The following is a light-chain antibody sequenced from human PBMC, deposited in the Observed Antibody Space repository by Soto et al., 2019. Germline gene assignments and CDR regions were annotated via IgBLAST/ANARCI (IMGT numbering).Light chain of an antibody. CDR1: QSLLFRNGNTH. Sequence: EIEMTQSPLSLPVTPGEPASISCRSSQSLLFRNGNTHLDWYLQKTGQSPQLLMYLGTNRASWVPDRFSGSGTGTDFTLKISRVEAEDVGGYYCMQTLLSPHTFGQGTKLEI. J-gene: IGKJ2*01. CDR2: LGT. CDR3: MQTLLSPHT. V-gene: IGKV2-28*01.